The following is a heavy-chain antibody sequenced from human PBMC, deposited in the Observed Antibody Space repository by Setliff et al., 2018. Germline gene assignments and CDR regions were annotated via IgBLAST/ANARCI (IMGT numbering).Heavy chain of an antibody. Sequence: ASVKLSCKASGYTFTSYGISWVRQAPGQGLEWMGWISAYSGNTNYAQRLQGRVTMTTDTSTSTAYMGLRSLRSDDTAMYYCARVSGWYYFDYWGQGALVTVSS. V-gene: IGHV1-18*01. CDR2: ISAYSGNT. D-gene: IGHD6-19*01. CDR3: ARVSGWYYFDY. J-gene: IGHJ4*02. CDR1: GYTFTSYG.